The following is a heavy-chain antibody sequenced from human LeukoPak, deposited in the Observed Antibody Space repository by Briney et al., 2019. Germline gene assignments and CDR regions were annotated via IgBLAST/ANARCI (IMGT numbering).Heavy chain of an antibody. CDR2: ISSSSSYI. J-gene: IGHJ4*02. Sequence: GGSLRLSCVASGFTFSSYSMNWVRQAPGKGLEWVSSISSSSSYIYYADSVKGRFTISRDNAKNSLYLQMNSLRAEDTAVYYCAREEGSGSYYNYWGQGTLVTVSS. CDR1: GFTFSSYS. V-gene: IGHV3-21*01. CDR3: AREEGSGSYYNY. D-gene: IGHD3-10*01.